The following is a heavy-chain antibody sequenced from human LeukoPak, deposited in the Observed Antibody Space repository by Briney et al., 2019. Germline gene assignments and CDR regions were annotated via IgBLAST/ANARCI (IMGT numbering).Heavy chain of an antibody. Sequence: PGGSLRLSCVASGFSFTYAWMSWVRQAPGKGLEWVSYISTSGSTIYYADSVKGRFTISRDNAKNSLYLRMNSLRVEDTAVYYCARVSSWYSLVDYWGQGTLVTVSS. CDR2: ISTSGSTI. D-gene: IGHD6-13*01. CDR3: ARVSSWYSLVDY. J-gene: IGHJ4*02. V-gene: IGHV3-11*04. CDR1: GFSFTYAW.